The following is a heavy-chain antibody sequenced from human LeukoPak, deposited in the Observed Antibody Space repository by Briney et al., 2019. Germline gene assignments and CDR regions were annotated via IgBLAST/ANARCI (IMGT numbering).Heavy chain of an antibody. J-gene: IGHJ4*02. D-gene: IGHD3-10*01. CDR1: GGSISSYY. V-gene: IGHV4-59*12. CDR3: ARGRHYYGSGSYYADQIFDY. Sequence: PSETLSLTCTVSGGSISSYYWSWIRQPPGKGLEWIGYIYYSGSTNYNPSLKSRVTISVDTSKNQFSLKLSSVTAADTAVYYCARGRHYYGSGSYYADQIFDYWGQGTLVTVSS. CDR2: IYYSGST.